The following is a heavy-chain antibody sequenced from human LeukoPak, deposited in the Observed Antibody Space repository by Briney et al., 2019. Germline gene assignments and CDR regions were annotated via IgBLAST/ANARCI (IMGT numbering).Heavy chain of an antibody. CDR3: ARYISRIYCSSTSCYGSWFDP. J-gene: IGHJ5*02. Sequence: ASVKVSCKASGYTFTTYGISWVRQAPGQGLEWMGWISAYNGNTNYTKKLQGRVTMTTDTSTSTAYMEMRTLRSDDTAVYYCARYISRIYCSSTSCYGSWFDPWGQGTLVTVSS. V-gene: IGHV1-18*01. CDR1: GYTFTTYG. D-gene: IGHD2-2*01. CDR2: ISAYNGNT.